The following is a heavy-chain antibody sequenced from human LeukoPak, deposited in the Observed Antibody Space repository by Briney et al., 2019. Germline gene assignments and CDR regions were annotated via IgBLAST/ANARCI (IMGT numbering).Heavy chain of an antibody. CDR2: INPSGGST. D-gene: IGHD3-10*01. V-gene: IGHV1-46*01. CDR1: GYTFTSYY. J-gene: IGHJ6*02. CDR3: ARGAYYYGSGSYTYYYYGMDV. Sequence: ASVKVPCKASGYTFTSYYMHWVRQAPGQGLEWMGIINPSGGSTSYAQKFQGRVTMTRDTSTSTVYMELSSLRSEDTAVYYCARGAYYYGSGSYTYYYYGMDVWGQGTTVTVSS.